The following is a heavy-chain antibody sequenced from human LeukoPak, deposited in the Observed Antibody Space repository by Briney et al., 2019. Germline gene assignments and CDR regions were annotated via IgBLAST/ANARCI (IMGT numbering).Heavy chain of an antibody. CDR3: ARAPGSTSSSNYFDY. D-gene: IGHD6-6*01. V-gene: IGHV4-59*01. CDR1: GGSISHYY. J-gene: IGHJ4*02. CDR2: IYYSGST. Sequence: SETLSLTCTVSGGSISHYYWSWIRQPPGKGLEWIAYIYYSGSTNQNPSLKSRVTTSIDMSKSQFSLKLTSVTAADTAVYYCARAPGSTSSSNYFDYWGQGILVTVSS.